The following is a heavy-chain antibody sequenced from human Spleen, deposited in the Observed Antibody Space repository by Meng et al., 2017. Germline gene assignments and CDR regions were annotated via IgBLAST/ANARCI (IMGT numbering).Heavy chain of an antibody. Sequence: QVRLQQWGAGLLKPSERLPLTRVCSGGSFSDYYWSWIRQPPGKGLEWIGEINHSGSTNYNPSLESRATISVDTSQNNLSLKLSSVTAADTAVYYCARPSRYNWFDPWGQGTLVTVS. CDR2: INHSGST. CDR3: ARPSRYNWFDP. D-gene: IGHD6-6*01. V-gene: IGHV4-34*01. CDR1: GGSFSDYY. J-gene: IGHJ5*02.